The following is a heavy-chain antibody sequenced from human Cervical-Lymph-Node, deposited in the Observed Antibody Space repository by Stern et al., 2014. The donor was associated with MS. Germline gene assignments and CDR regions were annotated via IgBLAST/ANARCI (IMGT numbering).Heavy chain of an antibody. J-gene: IGHJ4*02. CDR2: INPHDGDT. CDR3: ARLGLDKPLDY. CDR1: GYSFTDYH. V-gene: IGHV1-46*01. D-gene: IGHD3/OR15-3a*01. Sequence: VQLVQSGADVKRSGASVTLSCKASGYSFTDYHIQWVRLAPGHGLEWMGMINPHDGDTGYAQKFQGRVTMTRDTATNTAYMQLSSLRSDDTAVYFCARLGLDKPLDYWGQGTLVTVSS.